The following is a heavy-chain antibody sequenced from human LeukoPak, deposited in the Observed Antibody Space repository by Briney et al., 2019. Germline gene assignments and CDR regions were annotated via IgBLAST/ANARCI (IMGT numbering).Heavy chain of an antibody. CDR3: AKVYTPHYYYYYYMDV. CDR2: ISGSGGST. Sequence: GGSLRLSCAASGFTFSSYAMSWVRQAPGKGLEWVSAISGSGGSTYYADSVKGRFTISRDNSKNTLYLQMNGLRAEDTAVYYCAKVYTPHYYYYYYMDVWGKGTTVTVSS. D-gene: IGHD1-1*01. V-gene: IGHV3-23*01. J-gene: IGHJ6*03. CDR1: GFTFSSYA.